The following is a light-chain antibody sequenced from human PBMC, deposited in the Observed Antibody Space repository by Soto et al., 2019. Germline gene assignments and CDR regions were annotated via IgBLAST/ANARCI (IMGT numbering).Light chain of an antibody. CDR3: QHYGSSPRT. CDR1: QSVSSSY. Sequence: EIVWTQLPGTPSLCPGERATLSCRARQSVSSSYLAWYRQNPGQAPRPLIYGASSRAIGIPDRFSGSGSGTDFTLTISRLELEDFAVYYCQHYGSSPRTFGQGTKVDIK. J-gene: IGKJ1*01. V-gene: IGKV3-20*01. CDR2: GAS.